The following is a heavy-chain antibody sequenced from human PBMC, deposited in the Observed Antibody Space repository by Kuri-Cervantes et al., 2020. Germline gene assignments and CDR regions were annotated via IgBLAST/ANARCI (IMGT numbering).Heavy chain of an antibody. CDR2: ISYDGSNK. CDR1: GFTFSSYA. J-gene: IGHJ4*02. V-gene: IGHV3-30-3*01. Sequence: LSLTCAASGFTFSSYAMHWVRQAPGKGLEWVAVISYDGSNKYYADSVKGRFTISRDNSKNTLYLQMNSLRAEDTAVYYCARDAQNIAAPYFDYWGQGTLVTVSS. D-gene: IGHD6-6*01. CDR3: ARDAQNIAAPYFDY.